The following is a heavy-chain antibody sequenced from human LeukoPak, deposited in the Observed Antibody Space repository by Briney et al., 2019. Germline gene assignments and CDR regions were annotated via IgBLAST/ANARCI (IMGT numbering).Heavy chain of an antibody. CDR2: IFHSGNT. V-gene: IGHV4-38-2*01. CDR3: ARTYRYGSFPVYHFYMDV. CDR1: GYSISSGYF. Sequence: SETLTLTCAVSGYSISSGYFWGWIRQSPRKGLEWIGSIFHSGNTYYNPSLKSRVTISADTSKNQVSLKLSSVTAADTAVYYCARTYRYGSFPVYHFYMDVWGKGTTVTVSS. J-gene: IGHJ6*03. D-gene: IGHD5-18*01.